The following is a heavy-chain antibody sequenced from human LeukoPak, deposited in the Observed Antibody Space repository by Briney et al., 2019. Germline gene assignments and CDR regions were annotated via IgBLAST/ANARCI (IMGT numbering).Heavy chain of an antibody. Sequence: PSETLSLTCNVSGVSISSSAYYWSWIRQPPGKGLEWIGEINHSGSTNYNPSLKSRVTISVDTSKNQFSLKLSSVTAADTAVYYCARGRRLSKLIWFDPWGQGTLVTVSS. CDR3: ARGRRLSKLIWFDP. D-gene: IGHD1-1*01. CDR1: GVSISSSAYY. J-gene: IGHJ5*02. CDR2: INHSGST. V-gene: IGHV4-39*07.